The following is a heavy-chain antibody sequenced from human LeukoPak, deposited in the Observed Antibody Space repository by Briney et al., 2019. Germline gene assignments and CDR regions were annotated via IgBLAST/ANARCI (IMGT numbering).Heavy chain of an antibody. CDR2: ISGSGGST. J-gene: IGHJ3*02. CDR1: GFTFSSYS. D-gene: IGHD3-22*01. V-gene: IGHV3-23*01. Sequence: QPGGSLRLSCAASGFTFSSYSMNWVRQAPGKGLEWVSAISGSGGSTYYADYVKGRFTISRDNSKNTLYLQMNSLRAEDTAVYYCARDIQGYYDSSDAFDIWGQGTMVTVSS. CDR3: ARDIQGYYDSSDAFDI.